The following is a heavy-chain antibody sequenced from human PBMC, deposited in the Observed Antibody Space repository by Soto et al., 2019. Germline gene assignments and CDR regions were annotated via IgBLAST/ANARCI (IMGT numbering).Heavy chain of an antibody. Sequence: QVQLVQSGAEVKKPGASVKVSCKASGYTFTSYAMHWVRQAPGQRLEWMGWINAGNGNTKYLQKFRGRVTITRDTSASTAYMELSSLRSEDTAVYYCARGLGLYYFDYWGQGTLVTVSS. D-gene: IGHD1-26*01. J-gene: IGHJ4*02. CDR1: GYTFTSYA. CDR3: ARGLGLYYFDY. V-gene: IGHV1-3*01. CDR2: INAGNGNT.